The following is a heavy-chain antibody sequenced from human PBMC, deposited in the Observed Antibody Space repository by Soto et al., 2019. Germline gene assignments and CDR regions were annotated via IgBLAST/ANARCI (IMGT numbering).Heavy chain of an antibody. CDR1: GGSISRGASY. Sequence: QVQLQESGPGLVKPSQTLSLTCTVSGGSISRGASYWSWIRQHPGKGLEWIGYIHYSGGSYYNPSLKTRVTISLDPSKNQFSLKLSSVTAADTAVYHCARVPASDYYHSVGYYFDYWGQGTLVTVSS. V-gene: IGHV4-31*03. J-gene: IGHJ4*02. D-gene: IGHD3-22*01. CDR2: IHYSGGS. CDR3: ARVPASDYYHSVGYYFDY.